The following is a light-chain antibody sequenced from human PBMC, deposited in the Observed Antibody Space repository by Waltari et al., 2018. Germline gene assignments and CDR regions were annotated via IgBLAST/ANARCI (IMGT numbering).Light chain of an antibody. V-gene: IGKV3-11*01. J-gene: IGKJ4*01. Sequence: EIVLTQSPATLSLSPGERATLSCRASQSVGNYLAWYQQKPGQPPTLLIYGDSNRATGIPARFSGSGSGTDFILTISSLEPEDFAVYYCQQRSGWPPRLTFGGGTKVEIK. CDR3: QQRSGWPPRLT. CDR1: QSVGNY. CDR2: GDS.